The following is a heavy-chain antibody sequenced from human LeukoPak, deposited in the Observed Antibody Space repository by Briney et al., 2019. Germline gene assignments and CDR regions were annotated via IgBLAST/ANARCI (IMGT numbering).Heavy chain of an antibody. Sequence: PGGSLRLSCAASGFTFSSYAMHWVRQAPGKGLEWVAVISYDGSNKYYADSVKGRFTISRDNSKNTLYLQMNSLRAEDTAVYYCARETSYSSSTFDIWGQGTMVTVSS. D-gene: IGHD6-6*01. J-gene: IGHJ3*02. CDR3: ARETSYSSSTFDI. CDR1: GFTFSSYA. V-gene: IGHV3-30-3*01. CDR2: ISYDGSNK.